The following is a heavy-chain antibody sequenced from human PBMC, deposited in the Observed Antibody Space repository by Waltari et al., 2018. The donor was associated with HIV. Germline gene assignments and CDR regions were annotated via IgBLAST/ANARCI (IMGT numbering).Heavy chain of an antibody. CDR2: MKSKSDGGTT. CDR1: GFNFTNAW. V-gene: IGHV3-15*01. J-gene: IGHJ4*02. D-gene: IGHD1-1*01. Sequence: EVQLVESGGGLVKPGGSLRLSCAASGFNFTNAWMSWVRQAPGKGLECVGRMKSKSDGGTTDYAAPVKGRFTISRDDSKDTLYLQVNSLKTDDTAVYYCATAGSTGTTRGYWGQGTLVTVSS. CDR3: ATAGSTGTTRGY.